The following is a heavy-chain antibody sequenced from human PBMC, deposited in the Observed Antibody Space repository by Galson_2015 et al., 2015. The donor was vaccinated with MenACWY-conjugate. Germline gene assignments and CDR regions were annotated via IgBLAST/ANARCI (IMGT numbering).Heavy chain of an antibody. CDR3: ARTRGYNRPEGFDY. J-gene: IGHJ4*02. CDR2: IKQDGSEK. D-gene: IGHD5-24*01. Sequence: SLRLSCAASGFTFSNNWMSWVRQAPGKGLEWVANIKQDGSEKYYVDSVKGRFTISRDNAKNSLYLQMNSLRAEDTAVYFCARTRGYNRPEGFDYWGQGTLVTVSS. V-gene: IGHV3-7*03. CDR1: GFTFSNNW.